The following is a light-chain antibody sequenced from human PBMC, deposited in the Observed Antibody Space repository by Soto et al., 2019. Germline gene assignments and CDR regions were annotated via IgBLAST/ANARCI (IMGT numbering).Light chain of an antibody. CDR1: QSVSSN. J-gene: IGKJ1*01. CDR3: QQYTNWPRT. CDR2: GAS. V-gene: IGKV3-15*01. Sequence: EIGVRLSPAALSVSPGERAPLPCRASQSVSSNLAWYQQKPGQAPRLLIYGASTRATGIPARFSGSGSGTEFTLTISSLQSEDFAVYYCQQYTNWPRTFSQGAKVDIK.